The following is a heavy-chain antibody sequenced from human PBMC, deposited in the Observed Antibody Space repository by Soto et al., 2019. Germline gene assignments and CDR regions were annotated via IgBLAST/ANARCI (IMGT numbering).Heavy chain of an antibody. CDR2: IIPIVGTA. D-gene: IGHD4-17*01. CDR1: GGTFSSYA. Sequence: QVQLVQSGAEVKKPGSSVKVSCKASGGTFSSYAITWVRQAPGQGLEWMGGIIPIVGTANYAQKFQGRVTITADESPSTAYMELSSLRSEDTAVYYCARVLTTVVTHWGASDIWGQGTMVTVSS. J-gene: IGHJ3*02. CDR3: ARVLTTVVTHWGASDI. V-gene: IGHV1-69*12.